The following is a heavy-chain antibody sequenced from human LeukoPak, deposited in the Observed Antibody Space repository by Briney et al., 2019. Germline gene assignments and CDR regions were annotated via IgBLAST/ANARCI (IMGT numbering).Heavy chain of an antibody. D-gene: IGHD5-18*01. CDR1: GGSFSGYY. V-gene: IGHV4-34*01. Sequence: SETLSLTCAVYGGSFSGYYWSWIRQPPGKGLEWIGEINHSGSTNYNPSLKSRVTISVDTSKNQFSLKLSSVTAADTAVYYCARHMKARIQLWLLPPDYWGQGTLVTVSS. CDR2: INHSGST. CDR3: ARHMKARIQLWLLPPDY. J-gene: IGHJ4*02.